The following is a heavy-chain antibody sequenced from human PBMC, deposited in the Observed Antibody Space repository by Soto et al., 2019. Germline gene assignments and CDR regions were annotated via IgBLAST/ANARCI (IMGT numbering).Heavy chain of an antibody. D-gene: IGHD3-3*01. CDR1: GFSLTTSGVG. V-gene: IGHV2-5*02. CDR2: IYWDADK. Sequence: QITLNESGPTVVSPTETLTLTCRFSGFSLTTSGVGVGWIRQSPGKAPEWLALIYWDADKRYSASLKSRLTITKDTSKNQVVLTVSDLDPTDTATYYCAHRVLRTVFGLVTTTAIYFDFWRQGTPVSVSS. CDR3: AHRVLRTVFGLVTTTAIYFDF. J-gene: IGHJ4*02.